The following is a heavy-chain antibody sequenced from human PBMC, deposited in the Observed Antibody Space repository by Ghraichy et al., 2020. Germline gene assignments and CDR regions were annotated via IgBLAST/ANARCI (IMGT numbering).Heavy chain of an antibody. V-gene: IGHV4-4*07. CDR1: GGSISSYY. D-gene: IGHD3-22*01. J-gene: IGHJ5*02. CDR2: IYTSGST. CDR3: ARESYYDSSGYYYANWFDP. Sequence: SETLSLTCTVSGGSISSYYWSWIRQPAGKGLEWIGRIYTSGSTNYNPSLKSRVTMSVDTSKNQFSLKLSSVTAADTAVYYCARESYYDSSGYYYANWFDPWGQGTLVTVSS.